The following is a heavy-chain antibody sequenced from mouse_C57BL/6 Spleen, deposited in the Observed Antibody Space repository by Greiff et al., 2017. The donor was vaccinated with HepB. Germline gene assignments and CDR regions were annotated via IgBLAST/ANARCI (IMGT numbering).Heavy chain of an antibody. Sequence: VQLVESGPGLVQPSQSLSITCTVSGFSLTSYGVHWVRQPPGKGLEWLGVLWSGGSTDYNAAFISRLSISKDNSKSQVFFKMNSLQADDTAIYYCAKEDGFFDLYYYAIDYWGQGTSVTVSS. CDR2: LWSGGST. CDR1: GFSLTSYG. CDR3: AKEDGFFDLYYYAIDY. V-gene: IGHV2-4*01. D-gene: IGHD2-3*01. J-gene: IGHJ4*01.